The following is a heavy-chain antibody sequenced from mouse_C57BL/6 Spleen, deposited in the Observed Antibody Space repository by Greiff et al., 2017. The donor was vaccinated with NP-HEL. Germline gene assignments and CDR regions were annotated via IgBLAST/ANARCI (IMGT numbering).Heavy chain of an antibody. J-gene: IGHJ2*01. Sequence: EVQLQQSGPELVKPGASVKISCKASGYTFTDYYMNWVKQSHGKSLEWIGDINPNNGGTNYNQKFKGKATLTVDKSSSTAYMELRSLTSEDSTVYYCAIRKPPYFDYWGQGTTLTVSS. V-gene: IGHV1-26*01. CDR2: INPNNGGT. CDR3: AIRKPPYFDY. CDR1: GYTFTDYY.